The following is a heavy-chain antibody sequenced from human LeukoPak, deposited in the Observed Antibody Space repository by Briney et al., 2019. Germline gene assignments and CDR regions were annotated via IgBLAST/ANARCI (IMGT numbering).Heavy chain of an antibody. CDR3: ARSYGGHSVCDAFDI. V-gene: IGHV4-39*01. J-gene: IGHJ3*02. D-gene: IGHD4-23*01. CDR1: SSYW. CDR2: IYYSGST. Sequence: SSYWMNWARQPPGKGLEWIGTIYYSGSTYYNPSLKSRVTISVDTSKNQFSLKLTSVTAADTAVYYCARSYGGHSVCDAFDIWGQGTMVTVSS.